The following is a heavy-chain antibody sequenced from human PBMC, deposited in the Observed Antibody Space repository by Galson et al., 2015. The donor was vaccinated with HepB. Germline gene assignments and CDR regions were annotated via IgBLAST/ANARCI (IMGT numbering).Heavy chain of an antibody. V-gene: IGHV3-23*01. Sequence: SLRLSCAASGFTFSSFAMNWVRQVPGKGLEWVSGISSRSGSTNYADSVKGRFTISRDNSKNTVYLQMNSLRAEDTATYYCAKNGHTYGFGRADFFDYWGRGALVTVSS. J-gene: IGHJ4*02. CDR2: ISSRSGST. D-gene: IGHD5-18*01. CDR1: GFTFSSFA. CDR3: AKNGHTYGFGRADFFDY.